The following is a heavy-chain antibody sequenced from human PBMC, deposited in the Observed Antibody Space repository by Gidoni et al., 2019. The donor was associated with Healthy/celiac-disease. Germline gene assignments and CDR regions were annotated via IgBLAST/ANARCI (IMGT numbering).Heavy chain of an antibody. V-gene: IGHV2-26*01. Sequence: QLTLKESGPVLVPPTDTLTLTCTVSGFSLSNARMGVSWIRQPPGKALEWLAHIFSNDEKSYSTSLKSRLTISKDTSKSQVVLTMTNMDPVDTATYYCARITAYYDYVWGSYRYIFDYWGQGTLVTVSS. CDR1: GFSLSNARMG. D-gene: IGHD3-16*02. CDR3: ARITAYYDYVWGSYRYIFDY. CDR2: IFSNDEK. J-gene: IGHJ4*02.